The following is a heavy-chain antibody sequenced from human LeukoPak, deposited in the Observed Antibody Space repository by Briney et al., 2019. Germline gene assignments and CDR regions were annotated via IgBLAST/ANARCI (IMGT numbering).Heavy chain of an antibody. CDR2: ISSSSRSI. V-gene: IGHV3-48*01. CDR3: ARGSGRYLATDGFDI. CDR1: GFTFSIYS. Sequence: GGSLRLSCAASGFTFSIYSMSWVRQPPGKWLEWVSYISSSSRSIYYADSVKGRFTISRDNAKNSLYLQMNSLRGEDTAVYYCARGSGRYLATDGFDIWGQGTMVTVSS. J-gene: IGHJ3*02. D-gene: IGHD1-26*01.